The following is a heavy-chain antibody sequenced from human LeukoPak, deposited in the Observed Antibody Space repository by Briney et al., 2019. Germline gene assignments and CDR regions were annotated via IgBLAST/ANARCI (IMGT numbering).Heavy chain of an antibody. V-gene: IGHV3-21*01. CDR2: ISSTGTYI. Sequence: GGSLRLSCVTSGFTFSSSTFGSYTMNWVRQAPGKGLEWVSSISSTGTYIYYTDSVKGRFTISRDIANSLLYLQMNSLRADDTAVYYCARDLDYSTGFDYWGQGTLVTVSS. CDR3: ARDLDYSTGFDY. J-gene: IGHJ4*02. CDR1: GFTFSSSTFGSYT. D-gene: IGHD4-11*01.